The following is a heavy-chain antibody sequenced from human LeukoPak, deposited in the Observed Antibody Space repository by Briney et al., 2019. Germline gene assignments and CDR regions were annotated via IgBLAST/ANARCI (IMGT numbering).Heavy chain of an antibody. Sequence: ASVKVSCKASGYTFTGYYMHWVRQAPGQGLEWMGWINPNSGGTNYAQKFQGRVTMTRDTSISTAYMELSRLRSEDTAVYYCARDYDFWSGLAFAYYYYYMDVWGKGTTVTVSS. CDR2: INPNSGGT. CDR3: ARDYDFWSGLAFAYYYYYMDV. V-gene: IGHV1-2*02. J-gene: IGHJ6*03. D-gene: IGHD3-3*01. CDR1: GYTFTGYY.